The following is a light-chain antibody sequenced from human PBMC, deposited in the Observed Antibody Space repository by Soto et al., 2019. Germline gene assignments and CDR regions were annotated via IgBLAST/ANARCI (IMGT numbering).Light chain of an antibody. CDR3: CSYAGIYSYV. V-gene: IGLV2-11*01. CDR1: SSDVGRYDY. CDR2: DVT. J-gene: IGLJ1*01. Sequence: QSALTQPRSVSGSPGQSGTIACTGTSSDVGRYDYVSWYQQHPGEAPKLVVYDVTKRPSGVPDRFSGSKSGNTASLTISGLQAEDEADYYCCSYAGIYSYVFGTGTKLTV.